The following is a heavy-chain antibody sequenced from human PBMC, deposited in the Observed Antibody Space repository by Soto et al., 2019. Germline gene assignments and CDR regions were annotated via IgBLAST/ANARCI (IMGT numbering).Heavy chain of an antibody. Sequence: SETLSLTCAVYGGSFSGYYCCLIRQPPGKGLEWIGEINQSGRTNYNPSLQGRVTISVDTSKNQFSLKLSSVTAADTAVYYCAGPNTHCAGDCYYLDYWGQGTLVTVSS. D-gene: IGHD2-21*02. V-gene: IGHV4-34*01. CDR1: GGSFSGYY. CDR3: AGPNTHCAGDCYYLDY. CDR2: INQSGRT. J-gene: IGHJ4*02.